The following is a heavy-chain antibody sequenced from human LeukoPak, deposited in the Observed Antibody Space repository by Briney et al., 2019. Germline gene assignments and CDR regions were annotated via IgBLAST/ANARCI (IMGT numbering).Heavy chain of an antibody. CDR2: ISYSGENT. Sequence: PGGSLRLSCAASGFTFSSYAMKWVRRAPGKGLEGVSGISYSGENTYYPDTEKGRFTISIDNSKNTLYLQMNSLRAEDTAVYYCAKSRDGYNMYYFDYWGQGTLVTVSS. J-gene: IGHJ4*02. CDR1: GFTFSSYA. CDR3: AKSRDGYNMYYFDY. D-gene: IGHD5-24*01. V-gene: IGHV3-23*01.